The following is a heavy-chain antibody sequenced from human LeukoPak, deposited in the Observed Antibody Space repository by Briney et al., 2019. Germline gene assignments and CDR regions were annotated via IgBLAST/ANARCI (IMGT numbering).Heavy chain of an antibody. CDR2: INTNTGNP. J-gene: IGHJ4*02. D-gene: IGHD2-15*01. Sequence: ASVKVSCKASGYTFTSYAMNRVRQAPGQGLEWMGWINTNTGNPTYAQGFTGRFVFSLDTSVSTAYLQISSLKAEDTAVYYCARVYCSGGSCYFDYWGQGTLVTVSS. CDR3: ARVYCSGGSCYFDY. CDR1: GYTFTSYA. V-gene: IGHV7-4-1*02.